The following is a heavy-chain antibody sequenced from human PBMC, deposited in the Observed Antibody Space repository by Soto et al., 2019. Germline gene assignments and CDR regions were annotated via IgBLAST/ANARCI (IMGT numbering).Heavy chain of an antibody. Sequence: QVPLVQSGAEVKNPGSSVKVSCKASGGSFSDYAITWVRHAPGQGHEWMGGITPIFGIVNYAQKFQGRVTITADESTSTADMELSSLTSEETAVYSCARGGKVERQYSFHDWGQGPLVTIAS. D-gene: IGHD1-1*01. CDR1: GGSFSDYA. J-gene: IGHJ4*02. CDR3: ARGGKVERQYSFHD. CDR2: ITPIFGIV. V-gene: IGHV1-69*01.